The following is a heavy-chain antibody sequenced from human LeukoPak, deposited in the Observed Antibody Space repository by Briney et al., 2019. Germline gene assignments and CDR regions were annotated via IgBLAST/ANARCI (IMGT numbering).Heavy chain of an antibody. V-gene: IGHV1-69*05. CDR1: RDNFSNYA. Sequence: GASVKVSCKASRDNFSNYAFSWVRQAPGQGLEWMGGIIPIFGTANYAQKFRDRVTITTDESTGTVYMELSSLRSEDTAVYYCARGRVHCSSTSCYTLPDYWGQGTLVTVSS. CDR2: IIPIFGTA. J-gene: IGHJ4*02. D-gene: IGHD2-2*02. CDR3: ARGRVHCSSTSCYTLPDY.